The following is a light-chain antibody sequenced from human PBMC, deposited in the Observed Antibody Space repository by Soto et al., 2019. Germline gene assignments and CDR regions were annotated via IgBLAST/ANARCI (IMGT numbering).Light chain of an antibody. CDR3: ASYAGTKLFV. CDR2: EVT. CDR1: SSDVGFYNF. V-gene: IGLV2-8*01. Sequence: QSALTQPPSASGSPGQTLTISCTGTSSDVGFYNFASWYQQRPGKAPKLVIYEVTKRPSGVPDRFSGSKSGSTASLIVSGLQADDEADYYCASYAGTKLFVFGSGTKVTVL. J-gene: IGLJ1*01.